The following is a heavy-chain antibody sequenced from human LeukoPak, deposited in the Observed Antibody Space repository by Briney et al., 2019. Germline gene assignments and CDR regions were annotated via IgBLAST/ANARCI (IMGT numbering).Heavy chain of an antibody. CDR2: SDDGGHT. Sequence: SETLSLTCSVSGGSISGYKWAWIRQPAGKGLEWLGRSDDGGHTDYSPSLESRLPVSIDKSKNQVSLKLPSVTRADTAVYYCARAARLPDGWTGGSYHWGEGIPVTVSS. J-gene: IGHJ4*02. CDR3: ARAARLPDGWTGGSYH. V-gene: IGHV4-4*07. D-gene: IGHD5-24*01. CDR1: GGSISGYK.